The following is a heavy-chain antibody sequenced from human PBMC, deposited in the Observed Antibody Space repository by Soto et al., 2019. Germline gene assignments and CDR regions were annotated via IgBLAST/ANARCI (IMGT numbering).Heavy chain of an antibody. V-gene: IGHV4-34*01. D-gene: IGHD3-22*01. CDR3: ARQAGVRGVNKYYYDSSGYYN. CDR2: INHSGST. CDR1: GGTFSGYY. Sequence: TSETLSLTCAVYGGTFSGYYWSWIRQPPGKGLEWIGEINHSGSTNYNPSLKSRVTISVDTSKNQFSLKLSSVTAADTAVYYCARQAGVRGVNKYYYDSSGYYNWGQGTLVTVSS. J-gene: IGHJ4*02.